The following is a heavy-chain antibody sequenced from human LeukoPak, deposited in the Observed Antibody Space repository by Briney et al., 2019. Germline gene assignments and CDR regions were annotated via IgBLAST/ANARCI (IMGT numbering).Heavy chain of an antibody. CDR3: AKLFYSGSLRHHDAFDI. J-gene: IGHJ3*02. V-gene: IGHV3-23*01. Sequence: GGSLRLSCAASGFTFSSYAMSWVRQAPGKGLEWVSAISGSGGSTYYADSVKGRFTISGDNSKNTLYLQMNSLRAEDTAVYYCAKLFYSGSLRHHDAFDIWGQGTMVTVSS. CDR2: ISGSGGST. CDR1: GFTFSSYA. D-gene: IGHD1-26*01.